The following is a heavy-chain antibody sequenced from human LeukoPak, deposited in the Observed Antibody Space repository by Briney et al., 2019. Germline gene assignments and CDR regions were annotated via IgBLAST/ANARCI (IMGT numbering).Heavy chain of an antibody. D-gene: IGHD1-26*01. CDR3: ARQLGATSRDY. V-gene: IGHV1-2*02. J-gene: IGHJ4*02. Sequence: ASVKVSCKASGYTFTGYYMHWVRQAPGQGLEWMGWIIPNSGATNYAQNFQGRVTMTRDTSISTAYMELNRLTSDDTAVYYCARQLGATSRDYWGQGTLVTVSS. CDR1: GYTFTGYY. CDR2: IIPNSGAT.